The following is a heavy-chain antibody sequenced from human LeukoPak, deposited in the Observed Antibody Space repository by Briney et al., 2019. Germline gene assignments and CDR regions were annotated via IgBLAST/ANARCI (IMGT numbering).Heavy chain of an antibody. Sequence: ASVKVSCKASGYTFTGYYIHWFRQAPGQGLEWMGWISPNIGGTTFAQRFQGRVTMTRDSSISTVYMELTRLRPDDTAVYYCARGESSDAFDIWGQGTMVTVSS. J-gene: IGHJ3*02. CDR1: GYTFTGYY. D-gene: IGHD1-26*01. CDR3: ARGESSDAFDI. CDR2: ISPNIGGT. V-gene: IGHV1-2*02.